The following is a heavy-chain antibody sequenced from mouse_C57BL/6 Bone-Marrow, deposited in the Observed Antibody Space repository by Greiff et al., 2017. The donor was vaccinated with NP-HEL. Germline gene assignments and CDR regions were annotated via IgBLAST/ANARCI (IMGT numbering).Heavy chain of an antibody. Sequence: QVTLKESGPGILQSSQTLSLTCSFSGFSLSTSGMGVSWIRQPSGKGLEWLAHIYWDDDKRSNPSLKRRLTISKDTSRNQVFLKITSVDTADTATYYCARSRRDGYPFAYWGQGTLVTVSA. CDR1: GFSLSTSGMG. V-gene: IGHV8-12*01. CDR2: IYWDDDK. CDR3: ARSRRDGYPFAY. J-gene: IGHJ3*01. D-gene: IGHD2-3*01.